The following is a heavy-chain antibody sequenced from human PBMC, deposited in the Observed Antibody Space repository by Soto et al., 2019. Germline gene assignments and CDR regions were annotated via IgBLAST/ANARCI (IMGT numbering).Heavy chain of an antibody. CDR1: GGSISSYY. Sequence: SETLSLTCTVSGGSISSYYWSWIRQPPGKGLEWIGYIYYSGSTNYNPSLKSRVTISVDTSKNQFSLKLSSVTAADTAVYYCARFVVVPAATYYFDYWGQGTLVTVSS. V-gene: IGHV4-59*01. CDR2: IYYSGST. CDR3: ARFVVVPAATYYFDY. D-gene: IGHD2-2*01. J-gene: IGHJ4*02.